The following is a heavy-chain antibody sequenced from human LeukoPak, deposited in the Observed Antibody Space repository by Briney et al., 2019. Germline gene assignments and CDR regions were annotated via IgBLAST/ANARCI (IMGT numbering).Heavy chain of an antibody. V-gene: IGHV3-20*04. CDR1: GFTFSSYA. CDR2: INWNGGST. CDR3: ARARYLNYYYYMDV. J-gene: IGHJ6*03. Sequence: GGSLRLSCAASGFTFSSYAMSWVRQAPGKGLEWVSGINWNGGSTGYADSVKGRFTISRDNAKNSLYLQMNSLRAEDTALYYCARARYLNYYYYMDVWGKGTTVTVSS. D-gene: IGHD3-9*01.